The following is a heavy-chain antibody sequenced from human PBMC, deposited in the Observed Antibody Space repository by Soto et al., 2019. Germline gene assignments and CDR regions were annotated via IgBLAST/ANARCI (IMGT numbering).Heavy chain of an antibody. CDR3: ALTRRSSLLEVAGPGFEY. CDR1: VVNFGVFG. V-gene: IGHV3-30*03. Sequence: GGSLKHSCAASVVNFGVFGKHWFRQAPVKALEWLSVLSYEGSEEYYADSVRGRFTISRDNSKNTLFLQMDSLRVDDTGVYYCALTRRSSLLEVAGPGFEYWGQGTLVTVSS. CDR2: LSYEGSEE. D-gene: IGHD6-19*01. J-gene: IGHJ4*02.